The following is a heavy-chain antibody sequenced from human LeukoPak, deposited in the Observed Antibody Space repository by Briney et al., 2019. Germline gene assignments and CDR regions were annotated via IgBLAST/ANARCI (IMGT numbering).Heavy chain of an antibody. Sequence: GGSLRLSCAASGFTFSSYWMSWVRQAPGKGLEWVANIKQDGSEKYYVDSMKGRFTISRDNAKNSLYLQMNSLRAEDTAVYYCARDLGINYYDSSGVAGYFDYWGQGTLVTVSS. CDR3: ARDLGINYYDSSGVAGYFDY. V-gene: IGHV3-7*01. J-gene: IGHJ4*02. CDR2: IKQDGSEK. CDR1: GFTFSSYW. D-gene: IGHD3-22*01.